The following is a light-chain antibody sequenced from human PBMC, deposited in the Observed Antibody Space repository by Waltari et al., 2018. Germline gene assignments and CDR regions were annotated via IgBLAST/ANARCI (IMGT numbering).Light chain of an antibody. CDR1: QSVSSKY. CDR3: QQYGSSPPWT. J-gene: IGKJ1*01. CDR2: GAS. Sequence: EIVLTQSPGTLSFSPGERATLSCRASQSVSSKYLVWYQQKPGQAPRLLIYGASSRATGIPDRFSGSGSGTDFTLTISRLEPEDFAVYYCQQYGSSPPWTFGQGTKVEIK. V-gene: IGKV3-20*01.